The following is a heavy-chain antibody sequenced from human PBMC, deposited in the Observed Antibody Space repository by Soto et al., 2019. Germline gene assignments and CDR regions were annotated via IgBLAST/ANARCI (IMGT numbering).Heavy chain of an antibody. D-gene: IGHD2-21*02. J-gene: IGHJ4*02. V-gene: IGHV3-53*01. CDR3: ARAGVTPDFFDY. CDR2: FESGGSI. CDR1: GFSFRTNY. Sequence: GGSLRLSCAASGFSFRTNYMSWVRQAPGKGLEWVSVFESGGSIYYADSVKGGFITSRDYAKNTVYLQMNSLRAEDTAVYYCARAGVTPDFFDYWGQGTLVTVSS.